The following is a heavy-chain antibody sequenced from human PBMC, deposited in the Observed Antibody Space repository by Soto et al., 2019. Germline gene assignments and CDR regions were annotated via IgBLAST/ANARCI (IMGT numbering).Heavy chain of an antibody. D-gene: IGHD3-22*01. V-gene: IGHV4-4*07. CDR2: IYTSGST. CDR3: AREGGYYDSSGSGVYHYYGVDV. CDR1: GGSISPYY. J-gene: IGHJ6*02. Sequence: QVQLQESGPRLVKPSGTLSLTCTISGGSISPYYWSWIRQPAGKGLEWIGRIYTSGSTNFSPSLKSRVTMSLDTSKNQFSLKLSSVTAADTAVYYCAREGGYYDSSGSGVYHYYGVDVWGQGTTVTVSS.